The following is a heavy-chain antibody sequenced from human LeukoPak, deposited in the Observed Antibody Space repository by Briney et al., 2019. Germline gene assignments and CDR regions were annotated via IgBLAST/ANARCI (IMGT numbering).Heavy chain of an antibody. Sequence: ASVKVSCKASGGTFSSYAISWVRQAPGQGLEWMGGIIPIFGTANYAQKLQGRVTMTTDTSTSTAYMELRSLRSDDTAVYYCARDGIVVVPAAIRFGMDVWGQGTTVTVSS. J-gene: IGHJ6*02. CDR2: IIPIFGTA. CDR1: GGTFSSYA. V-gene: IGHV1-69*05. D-gene: IGHD2-2*01. CDR3: ARDGIVVVPAAIRFGMDV.